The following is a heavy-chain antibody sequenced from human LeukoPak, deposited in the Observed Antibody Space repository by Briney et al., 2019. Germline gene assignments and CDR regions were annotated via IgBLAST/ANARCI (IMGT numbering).Heavy chain of an antibody. CDR2: IYYSGST. D-gene: IGHD2-15*01. CDR1: GGSISSYY. Sequence: SETLSLTCTVSGGSISSYYWGWIRQPPGKGLEWIGSIYYSGSTYYNPSLKSRVTISVDTSKNQFSLKLSSVTAADTAVYYCARDIGYCSGGSCYEGWFDPWGQGTLVTVSS. V-gene: IGHV4-39*07. CDR3: ARDIGYCSGGSCYEGWFDP. J-gene: IGHJ5*02.